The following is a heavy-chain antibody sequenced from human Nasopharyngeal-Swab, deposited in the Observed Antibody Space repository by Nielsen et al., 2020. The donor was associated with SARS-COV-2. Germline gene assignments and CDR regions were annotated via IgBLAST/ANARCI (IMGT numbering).Heavy chain of an antibody. D-gene: IGHD5-18*01. CDR3: ARVVDTAMGPIDY. CDR2: ISSSSSYI. J-gene: IGHJ4*02. Sequence: GESLKISCAASGFTFSSYSMNWVRQAPGKGLEWVSSISSSSSYIYYADSVKGRFTISRDNAKNSLYLQMNSLRAEDTAVYYCARVVDTAMGPIDYWGQGTLVTVSS. CDR1: GFTFSSYS. V-gene: IGHV3-21*01.